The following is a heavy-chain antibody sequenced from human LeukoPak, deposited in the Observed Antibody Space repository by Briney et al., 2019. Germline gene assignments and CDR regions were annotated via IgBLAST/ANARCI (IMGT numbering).Heavy chain of an antibody. CDR1: GFTVSSNY. J-gene: IGHJ4*02. V-gene: IGHV3-66*01. Sequence: GGSLRLSCAASGFTVSSNYMSWVRQAPGKGLEWVSVIYSGGSTYYADSVKGRFTISRDNSKNTVYLQMNSLRAEDTAVYYCAKTLYDYVWGSYRPFDYWAREPWSPSPQ. CDR2: IYSGGST. CDR3: AKTLYDYVWGSYRPFDY. D-gene: IGHD3-16*02.